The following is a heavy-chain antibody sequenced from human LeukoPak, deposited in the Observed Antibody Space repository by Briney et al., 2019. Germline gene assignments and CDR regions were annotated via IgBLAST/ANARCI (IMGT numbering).Heavy chain of an antibody. CDR3: ARAGMIVVVKDAFDI. J-gene: IGHJ3*02. D-gene: IGHD3-22*01. CDR2: IYSGGST. Sequence: GGSLRLSCAASGFTVSSNYMSWVRQAPGKGLEWVSVIYSGGSTYYADSVKGRFTISRDNSKNTLYLQMHSLRAEDTAVYYCARAGMIVVVKDAFDIWGQGTMVTVSS. V-gene: IGHV3-66*01. CDR1: GFTVSSNY.